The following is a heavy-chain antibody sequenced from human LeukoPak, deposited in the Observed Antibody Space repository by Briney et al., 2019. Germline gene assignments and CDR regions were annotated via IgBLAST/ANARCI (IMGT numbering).Heavy chain of an antibody. CDR1: GYTFTSYA. V-gene: IGHV1-3*01. D-gene: IGHD3-10*01. J-gene: IGHJ6*03. Sequence: GASLKVSCKASGYTFTSYAMHWVRQAPGQRLEWMGWINAGNGNTKYSQKFQGRVTMTRDTSTSTVYMELSSLRSEDTAVYYCARGSIHYGSGSYDNYYYYMDVWGKGTTVTVSS. CDR2: INAGNGNT. CDR3: ARGSIHYGSGSYDNYYYYMDV.